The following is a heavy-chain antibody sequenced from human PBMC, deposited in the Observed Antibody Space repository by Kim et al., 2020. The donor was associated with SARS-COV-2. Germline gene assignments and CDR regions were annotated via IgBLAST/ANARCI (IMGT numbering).Heavy chain of an antibody. J-gene: IGHJ4*02. CDR1: GYDFSNFA. Sequence: ASVKVSCKTSGYDFSNFAMNWVRQAPGQGLEWMGWINTKTAKPTYAEALTGRFRFSMDTAASTTFLHISNLQAEDTAVYFCAREGLYSSTWADFWGQGTLVTVSP. CDR3: AREGLYSSTWADF. D-gene: IGHD2-21*01. CDR2: INTKTAKP. V-gene: IGHV7-4-1*01.